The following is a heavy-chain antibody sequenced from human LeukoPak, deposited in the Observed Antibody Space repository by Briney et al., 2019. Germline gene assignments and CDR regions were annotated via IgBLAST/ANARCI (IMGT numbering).Heavy chain of an antibody. V-gene: IGHV7-4-1*02. CDR3: ARGEDYVWGSYRLKFDY. CDR2: INTNTGNP. Sequence: ASVKVSCKASGYTFTSYAMNWVRQAPGQGLEWMGWINTNTGNPTYAQGFTGRFVFSLDTSVSTAYLQISSLKAEDTAVYYCARGEDYVWGSYRLKFDYWGQGTLVTVSS. D-gene: IGHD3-16*02. J-gene: IGHJ4*02. CDR1: GYTFTSYA.